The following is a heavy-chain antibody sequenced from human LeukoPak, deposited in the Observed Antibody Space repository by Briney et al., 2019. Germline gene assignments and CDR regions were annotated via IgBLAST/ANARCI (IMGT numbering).Heavy chain of an antibody. CDR1: GFTLSSYA. CDR2: ISSNGGST. D-gene: IGHD1-26*01. Sequence: GGSLGLSCAASGFTLSSYAMYWVRQAPGRGLEYVSGISSNGGSTYYANSVKGRFTIARDNFKNTLYLQMGSLRAEDMAVYDCARDQGGSYWGYFQHWGQVTLVTVSS. V-gene: IGHV3-64*01. J-gene: IGHJ1*01. CDR3: ARDQGGSYWGYFQH.